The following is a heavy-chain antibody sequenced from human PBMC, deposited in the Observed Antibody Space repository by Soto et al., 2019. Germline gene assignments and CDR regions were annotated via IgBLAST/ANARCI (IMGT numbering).Heavy chain of an antibody. CDR2: ISGSGGST. CDR1: GFTFSSYA. Sequence: GALRLSCAASGFTFSSYAMTWVRQAPGKGLEWVSAISGSGGSTYYGDSVKGRFTISRDNSKNTLYLQMNSLRAEDTAVYYCAKGVGYDYIWGSYCIDYWGQGTLVTVSS. V-gene: IGHV3-23*01. CDR3: AKGVGYDYIWGSYCIDY. D-gene: IGHD3-16*01. J-gene: IGHJ4*02.